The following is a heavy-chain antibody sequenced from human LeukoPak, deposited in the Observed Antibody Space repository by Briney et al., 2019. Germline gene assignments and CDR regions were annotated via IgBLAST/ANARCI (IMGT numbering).Heavy chain of an antibody. V-gene: IGHV1-46*01. CDR3: ARDYPGGGDYPS. D-gene: IGHD4-17*01. CDR1: GYTFTSYY. Sequence: ASVKVSCKASGYTFTSYYMHWVRQAPGQGLEWMGIINPSGGSTSYAQKFQGRVTITRDTSTSTVYMELSSLRSEDTAVYYCARDYPGGGDYPSWGQGTLVTVSP. J-gene: IGHJ4*02. CDR2: INPSGGST.